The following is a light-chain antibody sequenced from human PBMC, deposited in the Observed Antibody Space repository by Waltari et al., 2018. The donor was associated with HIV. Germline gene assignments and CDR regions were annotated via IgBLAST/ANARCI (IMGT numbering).Light chain of an antibody. J-gene: IGLJ3*02. CDR1: SSNIGSNY. Sequence: QSVLTQPPSASGTPGQRVTISCSGSSSNIGSNYVYWYQQLPGTAPKLLIYRNNRRPSGVPARLAGSKSGTSASLAIRGLRSEDEADYYCAAWDDSLSGLVFGGGTKLTVL. CDR3: AAWDDSLSGLV. V-gene: IGLV1-47*01. CDR2: RNN.